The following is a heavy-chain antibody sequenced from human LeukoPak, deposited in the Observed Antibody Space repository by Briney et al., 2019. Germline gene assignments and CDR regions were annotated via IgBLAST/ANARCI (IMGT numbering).Heavy chain of an antibody. Sequence: PGRSLRLSCAASGFTFSSYGMHWVRQAPGKGLEWVAVIWYDGSNKYYADSVKGRFTISRDNSKNTLYLQMNSLRAEDTAVYYCARDGYTSSFLDYWGQGTLVTVSS. CDR3: ARDGYTSSFLDY. CDR2: IWYDGSNK. D-gene: IGHD5-24*01. V-gene: IGHV3-33*01. J-gene: IGHJ4*02. CDR1: GFTFSSYG.